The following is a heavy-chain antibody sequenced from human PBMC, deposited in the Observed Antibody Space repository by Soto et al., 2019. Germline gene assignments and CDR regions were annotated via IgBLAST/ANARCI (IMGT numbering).Heavy chain of an antibody. V-gene: IGHV4-31*03. D-gene: IGHD6-6*01. Sequence: QVQLQESGPGLVKPSQTLSLTCTVSGGSISSGANYWSWVRQHPGKGLEWIGYIYYTGTTYYSPSLKSRLTISLDTSRNQFSLKLTSVTAADTAVYYCASQDHSRSSSGWFDPWGQGTLVTVSS. CDR3: ASQDHSRSSSGWFDP. CDR1: GGSISSGANY. J-gene: IGHJ5*02. CDR2: IYYTGTT.